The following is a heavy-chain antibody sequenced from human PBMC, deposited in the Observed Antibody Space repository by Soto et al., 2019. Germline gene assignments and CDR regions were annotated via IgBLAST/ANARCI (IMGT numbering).Heavy chain of an antibody. CDR1: GYIFTSHG. J-gene: IGHJ1*01. CDR2: ISTYNGNT. Sequence: QVQLVQSGAEVKKPGASVKVSCKASGYIFTSHGISWVRQAPGQGLEWMGRISTYNGNTKYAQKLQGRVTMTTDTSASIAYMELRSLRSDDTAVYYCARDNGQLLVSDWGKGTRVTVSS. V-gene: IGHV1-18*01. CDR3: ARDNGQLLVSD. D-gene: IGHD6-19*01.